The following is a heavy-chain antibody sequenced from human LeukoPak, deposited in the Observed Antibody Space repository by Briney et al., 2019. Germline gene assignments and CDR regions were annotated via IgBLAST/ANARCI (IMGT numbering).Heavy chain of an antibody. CDR2: IYSGGST. CDR3: ARARGITMLPHY. D-gene: IGHD3-10*02. CDR1: GFTVSSNY. V-gene: IGHV3-53*01. J-gene: IGHJ4*02. Sequence: GGSLRLSCAASGFTVSSNYMSWVRRAPGKGLEWVSVIYSGGSTYYADSVKGRFTISRDDSKNTLYLQMNSLRAEDTAVYYCARARGITMLPHYWGQETLVTVSS.